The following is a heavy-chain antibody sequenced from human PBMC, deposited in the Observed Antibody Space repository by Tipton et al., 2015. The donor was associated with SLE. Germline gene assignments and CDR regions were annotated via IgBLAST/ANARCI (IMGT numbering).Heavy chain of an antibody. Sequence: QVQLVQSGAEVKKPGASVKVSCKVSGYSLTELPMHWVRQAPGKGLEWMGGFDPEEAEIMYAQKFQGRVTITADESTSTAYMELSSLRSEDTAVYYCAKDGEDVVATNSFEYWGQGILVTVSS. CDR2: FDPEEAEI. CDR3: AKDGEDVVATNSFEY. CDR1: GYSLTELP. J-gene: IGHJ4*02. V-gene: IGHV1-24*01. D-gene: IGHD5-12*01.